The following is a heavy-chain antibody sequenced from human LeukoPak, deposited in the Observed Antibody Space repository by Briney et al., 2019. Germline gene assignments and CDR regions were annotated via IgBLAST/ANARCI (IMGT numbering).Heavy chain of an antibody. CDR1: GCTFTGYY. D-gene: IGHD4-23*01. CDR3: ARDRIRWLGDYYYMDV. V-gene: IGHV1-2*02. Sequence: ASVKVSCKASGCTFTGYYMHWVRQAPGQGLEWMGWINPNSGGTNYAQKFQGRVIMTRDTSISTAYMEPSRLRSDDTAVYYCARDRIRWLGDYYYMDVWGKGTTVTVSS. J-gene: IGHJ6*03. CDR2: INPNSGGT.